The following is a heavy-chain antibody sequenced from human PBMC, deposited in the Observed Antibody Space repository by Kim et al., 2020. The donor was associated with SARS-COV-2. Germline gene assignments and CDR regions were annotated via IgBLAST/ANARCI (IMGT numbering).Heavy chain of an antibody. V-gene: IGHV4-39*01. D-gene: IGHD3-9*01. CDR1: GGSISSSSYY. CDR3: ARGGSGYVILTGYYGVYFDY. J-gene: IGHJ4*02. Sequence: SETLSLTCTVYGGSISSSSYYWVWIRQPPGKGLEWIGSIYYSGSTYYNPSLKSRVTISVDTSKNQFSLKLGSVTAADTAVYACARGGSGYVILTGYYGVYFDYWGQGTLVTVSS. CDR2: IYYSGST.